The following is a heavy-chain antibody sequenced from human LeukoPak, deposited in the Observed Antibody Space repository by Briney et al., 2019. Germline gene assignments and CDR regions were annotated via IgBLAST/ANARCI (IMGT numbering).Heavy chain of an antibody. CDR3: ARVRSGGYADY. V-gene: IGHV3-11*01. Sequence: GGSLRPSCAASGFTFSDYYMTWIRQAPGKGLEWVSYTISRDNAKNSLYLQMNSLRAEDTAVYYCARVRSGGYADYWGQGTLVTVSS. CDR1: GFTFSDYY. J-gene: IGHJ4*02. D-gene: IGHD5-12*01.